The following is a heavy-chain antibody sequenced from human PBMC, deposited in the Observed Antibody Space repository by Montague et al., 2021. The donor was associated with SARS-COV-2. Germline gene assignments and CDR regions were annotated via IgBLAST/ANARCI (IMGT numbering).Heavy chain of an antibody. CDR2: IYYSGST. V-gene: IGHV4-39*01. CDR3: AGQVTGRYFDWILYGMDV. J-gene: IGHJ6*02. D-gene: IGHD3-9*01. Sequence: SETLSLTCTVSGGSISSSSYYWGWIRQPPRKGLEWIGSIYYSGSTYYNPSLKSRVTISVDTSKNQFSLKLSSVTAADTAVYYCAGQVTGRYFDWILYGMDVWGQGTTVTFSS. CDR1: GGSISSSSYY.